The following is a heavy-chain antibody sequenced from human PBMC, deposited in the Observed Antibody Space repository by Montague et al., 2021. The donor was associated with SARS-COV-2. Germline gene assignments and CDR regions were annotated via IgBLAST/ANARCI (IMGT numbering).Heavy chain of an antibody. V-gene: IGHV4-59*01. CDR2: IYYTGST. D-gene: IGHD4-17*01. Sequence: SETLSLTCTVSGGSIGTYYWNWIRQSPGKGLEWLGDIYYTGSTKYSPSLKSRVTISMDPSRDQLSLRLKSVTAADTAVYYCARDNYGDWGYYGLDVWGQGTTVIVSS. CDR3: ARDNYGDWGYYGLDV. CDR1: GGSIGTYY. J-gene: IGHJ6*02.